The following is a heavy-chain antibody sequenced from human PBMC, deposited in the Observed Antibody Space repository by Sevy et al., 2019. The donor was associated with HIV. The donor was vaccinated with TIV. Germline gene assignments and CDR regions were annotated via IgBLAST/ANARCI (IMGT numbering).Heavy chain of an antibody. CDR1: GFTFGSYW. CDR2: IKPDGSEK. CDR3: VRERYLDFLTGFETAGY. V-gene: IGHV3-7*01. Sequence: GGSLRLSCAASGFTFGSYWMSWVRQAPGKGLEWVANIKPDGSEKNYVDSLRGRFTIFRDNAKNSLYLQMTSLRAEDSAVDYCVRERYLDFLTGFETAGYWGQGTLVTVSS. D-gene: IGHD3-9*01. J-gene: IGHJ4*02.